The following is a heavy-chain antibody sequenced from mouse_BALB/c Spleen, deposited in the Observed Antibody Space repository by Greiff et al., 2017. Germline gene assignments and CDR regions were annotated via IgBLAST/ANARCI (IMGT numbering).Heavy chain of an antibody. Sequence: DVHLVESGPGLVKPSQSLSLTCTVTGYSITSDYAWNWIRQFPGNKLEWMGYISYSGSTSYNPSLKSRISITRDTSKNQFFLQLNSVTTEDTATYYCARSLGHDYAMDYWGQGTSVTVSS. CDR1: GYSITSDYA. D-gene: IGHD4-1*01. V-gene: IGHV3-2*02. CDR2: ISYSGST. J-gene: IGHJ4*01. CDR3: ARSLGHDYAMDY.